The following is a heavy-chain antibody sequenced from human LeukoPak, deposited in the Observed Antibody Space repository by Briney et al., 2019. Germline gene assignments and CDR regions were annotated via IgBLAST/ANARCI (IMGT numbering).Heavy chain of an antibody. CDR1: GFTFSSYW. CDR3: ARISCSRSSCYGVYDY. CDR2: IKQDGSEK. Sequence: GGSLRPSCAASGFTFSSYWMSWVRQAPGKGLEWVANIKQDGSEKYHVDSVKGRFTISRDNAKNSVYLQMNSLRAEDTAVYYCARISCSRSSCYGVYDYWGQGSLVTVSS. D-gene: IGHD2-15*01. J-gene: IGHJ4*02. V-gene: IGHV3-7*01.